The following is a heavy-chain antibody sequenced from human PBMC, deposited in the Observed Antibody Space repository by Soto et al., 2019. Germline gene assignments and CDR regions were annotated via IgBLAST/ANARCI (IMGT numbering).Heavy chain of an antibody. CDR2: KYYRSKWHY. D-gene: IGHD3-10*01. V-gene: IGHV6-1*01. CDR1: GDXVSNNSVA. CDR3: ARTLRGRGVKYFDD. J-gene: IGHJ4*02. Sequence: PXQXLSLTCAISGDXVSNNSVAWNWVRQSPARGLEWLGRKYYRSKWHYDYEPSVRSRITINPDTSKNHFSLQLNSVSTEDAAVYYCARTLRGRGVKYFDDWGQGTLGTVSS.